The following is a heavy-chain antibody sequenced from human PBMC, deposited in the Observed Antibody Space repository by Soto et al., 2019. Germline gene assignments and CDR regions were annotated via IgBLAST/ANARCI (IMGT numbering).Heavy chain of an antibody. CDR2: IDLTDSYT. V-gene: IGHV5-10-1*01. Sequence: GESLRISCKGSGYRFTSYWISGVRQMPGKGLEWMGRIDLTDSYTNYSPSFQGHVTISADKSISTAYLQWSSLKASDTAMYYCAGGGVRGVITRTRDYYGMEVWGQETTVSVAS. J-gene: IGHJ6*01. D-gene: IGHD3-10*01. CDR1: GYRFTSYW. CDR3: AGGGVRGVITRTRDYYGMEV.